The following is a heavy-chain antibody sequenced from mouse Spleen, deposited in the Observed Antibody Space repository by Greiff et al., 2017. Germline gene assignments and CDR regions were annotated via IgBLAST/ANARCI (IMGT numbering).Heavy chain of an antibody. D-gene: IGHD4-1*01. CDR3: ARDRANWDVLDY. Sequence: EVKLVESGGGLVKPGGSLKLSCAASGFTFSSYAMSWVRQTPEKRLEWVATISDGGSYTYYPDNVKGRFTISRDNAKNNLYLQMSHLKSEDTAMYYCARDRANWDVLDYWGQGTTLTVSS. CDR1: GFTFSSYA. J-gene: IGHJ2*01. V-gene: IGHV5-4*01. CDR2: ISDGGSYT.